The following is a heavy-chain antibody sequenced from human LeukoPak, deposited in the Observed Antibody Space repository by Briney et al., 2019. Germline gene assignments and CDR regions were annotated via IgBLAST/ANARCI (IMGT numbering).Heavy chain of an antibody. V-gene: IGHV1-2*04. CDR1: GYTFSGHY. CDR2: INPNSGGT. J-gene: IGHJ3*02. Sequence: GASVKVSCKASGYTFSGHYLHWVRQAPGQGLEWMGWINPNSGGTNYAQKFQGWVTMTRDTSISTAYMELSRLRSDDTAVYYCARRSYYDSSGYYYEAAFDIWGQGTMVTVSS. D-gene: IGHD3-22*01. CDR3: ARRSYYDSSGYYYEAAFDI.